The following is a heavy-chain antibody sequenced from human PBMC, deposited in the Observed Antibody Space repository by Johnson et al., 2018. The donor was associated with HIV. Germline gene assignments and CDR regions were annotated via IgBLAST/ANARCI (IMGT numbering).Heavy chain of an antibody. CDR2: ISSSGDII. CDR3: ARRTVTALFDI. Sequence: QVQLVESGGGLVKPGGSLRLSCAASGFTFSDYYMTWIRQAPGKGLEWLSFISSSGDIIRYADSVKGRFTISRDNAKNSLILQMNSLRDADTAVYYCARRTVTALFDIWGQGTLVTVSS. V-gene: IGHV3-11*04. D-gene: IGHD4-17*01. J-gene: IGHJ3*02. CDR1: GFTFSDYY.